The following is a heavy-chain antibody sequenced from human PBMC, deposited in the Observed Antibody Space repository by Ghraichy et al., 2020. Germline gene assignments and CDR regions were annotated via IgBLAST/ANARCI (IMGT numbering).Heavy chain of an antibody. Sequence: GESLNISCAASGFTFRSYWMSWVRQAPGKGLEWVANIKDDGSEKYYVDSVRGRFTISRDSAENSLYLQMNSLRADDTAVYYCARDPDSLDGGDSGFAYWGQGTLVTVSS. CDR2: IKDDGSEK. CDR1: GFTFRSYW. D-gene: IGHD4-23*01. V-gene: IGHV3-7*01. CDR3: ARDPDSLDGGDSGFAY. J-gene: IGHJ4*02.